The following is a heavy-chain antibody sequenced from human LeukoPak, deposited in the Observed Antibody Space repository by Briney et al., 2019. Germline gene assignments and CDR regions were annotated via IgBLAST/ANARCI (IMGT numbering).Heavy chain of an antibody. CDR3: ARDPGLKGSYWYFDL. Sequence: GASVKVSCKACGYTFTGHYLHWVRQAPGQGPEWMGWINPKSGGTNYAQKYQGRVTMTRDTSISTAYMEVSRLRSDDTAVYYCARDPGLKGSYWYFDLWGRGTLVTVSS. CDR1: GYTFTGHY. V-gene: IGHV1-2*02. D-gene: IGHD3/OR15-3a*01. J-gene: IGHJ2*01. CDR2: INPKSGGT.